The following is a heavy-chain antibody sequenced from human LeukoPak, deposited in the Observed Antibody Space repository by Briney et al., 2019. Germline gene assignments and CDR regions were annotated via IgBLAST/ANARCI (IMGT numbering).Heavy chain of an antibody. CDR3: ARRGLKVEEIDY. Sequence: SETLSLTCTVSGGSISRSIYYWGWIRQPPGKGLEWIGSIYYSGTTYYNPSLKGRVTISVDTSKKQFSLKLSSVTAADTAVYYCARRGLKVEEIDYWGQGTLVTVSS. CDR1: GGSISRSIYY. V-gene: IGHV4-39*07. CDR2: IYYSGTT. D-gene: IGHD1-26*01. J-gene: IGHJ4*02.